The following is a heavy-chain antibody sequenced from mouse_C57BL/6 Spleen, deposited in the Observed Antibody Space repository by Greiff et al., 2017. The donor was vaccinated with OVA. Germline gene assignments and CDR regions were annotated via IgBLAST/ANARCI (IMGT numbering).Heavy chain of an antibody. CDR3: ARHGSNYYFDY. D-gene: IGHD2-5*01. CDR1: GYTFTSYW. J-gene: IGHJ2*01. V-gene: IGHV1-61*01. Sequence: QVQLQQPGAELVRPGSSVKLSCKASGYTFTSYWKDWVKQRPGQGLEWIGNIYPSDSETHYNQKFKDKATLTVDKSSSTAYMQLSSLTSEDSAVYYCARHGSNYYFDYWGQGTTLTVSS. CDR2: IYPSDSET.